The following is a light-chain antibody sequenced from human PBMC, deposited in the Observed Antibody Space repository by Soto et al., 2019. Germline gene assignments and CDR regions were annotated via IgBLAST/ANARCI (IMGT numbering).Light chain of an antibody. CDR1: QTVSRF. J-gene: IGKJ4*01. CDR3: QQRFTWPLT. Sequence: ETVLTQSPATLSLSPGESATLSCRASQTVSRFFAWYQQKPGQSPRLLIYGVSNRATGVPARFSASGSGTDFTLSISSLEPEDSAVYYCQQRFTWPLTFGGGTQVEIK. CDR2: GVS. V-gene: IGKV3-11*01.